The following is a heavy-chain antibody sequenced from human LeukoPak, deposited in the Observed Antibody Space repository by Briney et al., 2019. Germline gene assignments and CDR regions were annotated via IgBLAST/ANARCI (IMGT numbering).Heavy chain of an antibody. J-gene: IGHJ4*02. CDR3: ARQSEGFDS. CDR1: GNSIRSYY. V-gene: IGHV4-59*08. Sequence: PSETLSLTCTVSGNSIRSYYWNWIRQPPGKGLEWIGYIYYSGTTSYNPSLRSRVTISVDMSKNQFSLRLTSATAADTAVYYCARQSEGFDSWGQGTLVTVSS. CDR2: IYYSGTT.